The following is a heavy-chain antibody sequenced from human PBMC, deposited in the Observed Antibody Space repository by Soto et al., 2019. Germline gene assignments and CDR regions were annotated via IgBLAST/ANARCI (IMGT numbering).Heavy chain of an antibody. CDR1: GFTFSSYG. D-gene: IGHD3-3*01. J-gene: IGHJ6*03. CDR2: IWYDGSNK. CDR3: ARDFWSGYYYMDV. Sequence: QVQLVASGGGVVQPGRSLRLSCAASGFTFSSYGMHWVRQAPGKGLEWVAVIWYDGSNKYYADSVKGRFTISRDNSKNTLYLQMNSLRAEDTAVYYCARDFWSGYYYMDVWGKGTTVTVSS. V-gene: IGHV3-33*01.